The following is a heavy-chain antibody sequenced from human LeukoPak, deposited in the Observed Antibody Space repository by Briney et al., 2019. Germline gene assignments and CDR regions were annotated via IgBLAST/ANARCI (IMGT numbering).Heavy chain of an antibody. CDR2: LYYSGNT. J-gene: IGHJ4*02. Sequence: SETLSLTCTVSGGSISTSIYYWGWIRQPPGKGLEWIVTLYYSGNTDYNPSLRSRATISVDTSKNQFSLKLSSVTAADTAVYYCARHGAVAPRSSKLSDYWGQGTLVTVSS. CDR1: GGSISTSIYY. V-gene: IGHV4-39*01. D-gene: IGHD6-6*01. CDR3: ARHGAVAPRSSKLSDY.